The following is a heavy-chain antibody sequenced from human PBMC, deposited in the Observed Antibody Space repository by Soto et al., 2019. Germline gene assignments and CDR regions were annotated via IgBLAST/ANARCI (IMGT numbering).Heavy chain of an antibody. Sequence: SETLSLTCIVSGGSISGSYWSWVRQSPGKGLEWLGYVYYTGSTNYSPSLRSRVSISVDTSKNEFSLRLSSVTAADTAVYFCARSVAVPGAHIDYWGQGTQVTSPQ. V-gene: IGHV4-59*01. CDR2: VYYTGST. CDR1: GGSISGSY. D-gene: IGHD6-19*01. J-gene: IGHJ4*02. CDR3: ARSVAVPGAHIDY.